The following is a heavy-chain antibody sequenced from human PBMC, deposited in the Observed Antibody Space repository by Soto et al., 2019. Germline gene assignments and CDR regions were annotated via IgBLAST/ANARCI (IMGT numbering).Heavy chain of an antibody. CDR2: IYYSGST. CDR1: GGSISSSSYY. D-gene: IGHD5-18*01. Sequence: SETLSLTCTVSGGSISSSSYYWGWIRQPPGKGLEWIGSIYYSGSTYYKPSLKNRVTISVDTSKNQFSLKLSSVTAADTSVYYCAISRTGYSYGSLWYWGQGTLVTVSS. CDR3: AISRTGYSYGSLWY. V-gene: IGHV4-39*01. J-gene: IGHJ4*02.